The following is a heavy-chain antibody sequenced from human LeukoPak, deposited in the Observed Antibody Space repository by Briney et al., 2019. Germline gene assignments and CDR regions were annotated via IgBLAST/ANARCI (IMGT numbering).Heavy chain of an antibody. D-gene: IGHD2-2*01. V-gene: IGHV4-31*03. CDR3: ARALVVPATNWFDP. J-gene: IGHJ5*02. CDR1: GGSISSGGYY. Sequence: SQTLSLTCTVSGGSISSGGYYWRWIRQHPGKGLEWIGYIYYSGSTYYNPSLKSRVTISVDTSKNQFSLKLSSVTAADTAVYYCARALVVPATNWFDPWGQGTLVTVSS. CDR2: IYYSGST.